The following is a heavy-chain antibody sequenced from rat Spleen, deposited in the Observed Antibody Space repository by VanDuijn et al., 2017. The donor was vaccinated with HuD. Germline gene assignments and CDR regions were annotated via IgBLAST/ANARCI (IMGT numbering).Heavy chain of an antibody. CDR3: ARHKEPGYNWGIMDA. V-gene: IGHV5-29*01. CDR2: ISHDGDNT. CDR1: GFTFSDYY. Sequence: EVQLVESDGGLVQPGRSQKLSCAASGFTFSDYYMAWVRQPPTKGLEWVATISHDGDNTYYRDSLKGRFPISRDNAKSTLYLQMDSLRSEDTATYYCARHKEPGYNWGIMDAWGQGDSVTVSS. D-gene: IGHD1-4*01. J-gene: IGHJ4*01.